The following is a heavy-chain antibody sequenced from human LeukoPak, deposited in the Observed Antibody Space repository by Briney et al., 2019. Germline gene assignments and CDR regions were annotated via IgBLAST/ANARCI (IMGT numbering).Heavy chain of an antibody. J-gene: IGHJ5*02. CDR1: GGTFSSYA. CDR3: ASGGSGSYYNRWFDP. D-gene: IGHD3-10*01. Sequence: SVKVSCKASGGTFSSYAISWVRQAPGQGLEWMGGIIPIFGTANYAQKFQGRVTITTDESTSTAYMELSSLRSEDTAVYCCASGGSGSYYNRWFDPWGQGTLVTVSS. V-gene: IGHV1-69*05. CDR2: IIPIFGTA.